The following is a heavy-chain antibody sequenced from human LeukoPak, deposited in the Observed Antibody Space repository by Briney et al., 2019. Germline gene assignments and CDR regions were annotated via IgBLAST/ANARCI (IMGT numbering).Heavy chain of an antibody. CDR1: GGSISSGGYY. CDR3: ARGSIAVDY. J-gene: IGHJ4*02. D-gene: IGHD6-19*01. Sequence: SETLSLTCTVSGGSISSGGYYWSWIRQPPGKGLEWIGYIYHSGSTYYNPSLKSRVTISVDRSKNQFSLKLSSVTAADTAVYYCARGSIAVDYWGQGTLVTVSS. V-gene: IGHV4-30-2*01. CDR2: IYHSGST.